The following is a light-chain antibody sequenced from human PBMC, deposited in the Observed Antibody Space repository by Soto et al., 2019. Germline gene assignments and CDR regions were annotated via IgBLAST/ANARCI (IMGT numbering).Light chain of an antibody. V-gene: IGKV3-15*01. CDR3: QQYGSSGT. Sequence: EIVMTQSPATLSVSPWERATLSCRASQSVSSTLAWYQQKPGQAPRLLIHGAFTRATGIPARFSGSGSGKEFTLTISRLEPEDFAVYYCQQYGSSGTFGQGTKVDIK. CDR1: QSVSST. CDR2: GAF. J-gene: IGKJ1*01.